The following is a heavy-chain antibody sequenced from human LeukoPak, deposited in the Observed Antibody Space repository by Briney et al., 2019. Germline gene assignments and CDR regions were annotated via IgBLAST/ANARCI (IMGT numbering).Heavy chain of an antibody. D-gene: IGHD4-17*01. CDR2: ISSSSSTI. J-gene: IGHJ4*02. CDR3: ARVLTTVTTCPDY. V-gene: IGHV3-48*04. CDR1: GFTFSSYS. Sequence: GGSLRLSCAASGFTFSSYSMNWVRQAPGKGLEWVSYISSSSSTIYYADSVKGRFTISRDNAKNSLYLQMNSLRAEDTAVYYCARVLTTVTTCPDYWGQGTLVTVSS.